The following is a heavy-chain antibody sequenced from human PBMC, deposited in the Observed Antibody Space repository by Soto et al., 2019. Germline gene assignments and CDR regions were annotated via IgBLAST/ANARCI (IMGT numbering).Heavy chain of an antibody. V-gene: IGHV4-59*01. Sequence: SETLSLTCTVSGGSISRYYWSWIRQPPGKGLEWIGYIYYSGSTNYNPSLKSRVTISVDTSKNQFSLKLSSVTAADTAVYYCASRIAVADYYMEGWRKGTTVTV. CDR1: GGSISRYY. CDR3: ASRIAVADYYMEG. J-gene: IGHJ6*03. D-gene: IGHD6-19*01. CDR2: IYYSGST.